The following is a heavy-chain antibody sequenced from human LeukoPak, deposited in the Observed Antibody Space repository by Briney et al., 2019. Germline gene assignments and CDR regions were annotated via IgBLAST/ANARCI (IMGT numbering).Heavy chain of an antibody. Sequence: GGSLRLSCAASGFTFSSYSMNWVRQAPGKGLEWISFITSSSSTKYYADSVKGRFTISRDNGKNSLYLQVNSLRDEDTAVYYCARIGGPGYYYYGMDVWGQGTTVTVSS. CDR2: ITSSSSTK. J-gene: IGHJ6*02. CDR1: GFTFSSYS. V-gene: IGHV3-48*02. CDR3: ARIGGPGYYYYGMDV. D-gene: IGHD3-10*01.